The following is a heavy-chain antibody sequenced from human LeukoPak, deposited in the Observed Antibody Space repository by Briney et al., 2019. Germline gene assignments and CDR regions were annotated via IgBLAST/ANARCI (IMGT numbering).Heavy chain of an antibody. CDR3: ARVHYYYYGMDV. CDR2: IYSGGST. CDR1: GFTVSSNY. Sequence: QAGGSLRLSCAASGFTVSSNYMSWVRQAPGKGLVWASVIYSGGSTYYADSVKGRFTISRDNSKNTLYLQMNSLRAEDTAVYYCARVHYYYYGMDVWGQGTTVTVSS. J-gene: IGHJ6*02. V-gene: IGHV3-53*01.